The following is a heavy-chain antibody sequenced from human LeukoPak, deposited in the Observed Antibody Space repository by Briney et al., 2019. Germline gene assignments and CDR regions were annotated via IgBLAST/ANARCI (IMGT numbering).Heavy chain of an antibody. CDR2: ISYDGSNK. D-gene: IGHD3-16*01. CDR3: ARELIGLDYYYYGMDV. CDR1: GFTFSSYG. V-gene: IGHV3-30*03. J-gene: IGHJ6*02. Sequence: GGSLRLSCAASGFTFSSYGMHWVRQAPGKGLEWVAVISYDGSNKYYADSVKGRFTISRDNSKNTLYLQMNSLRAEDTAVYYCARELIGLDYYYYGMDVWGQGTTVTVSS.